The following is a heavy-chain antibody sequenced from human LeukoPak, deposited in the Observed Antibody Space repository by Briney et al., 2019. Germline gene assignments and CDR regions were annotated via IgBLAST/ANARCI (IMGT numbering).Heavy chain of an antibody. CDR2: ISSSSSYI. Sequence: GGSLRLSCAAPGFTFSSYSMNWVRQAPGKGLEWVSSISSSSSYIYYADSVKGRFTISRDNAKNSLYLQMNSLRAEDTAVYYCAKGRDYDSSGYYYDWFDPWGQGTLVTVSS. V-gene: IGHV3-21*04. J-gene: IGHJ5*02. CDR1: GFTFSSYS. D-gene: IGHD3-22*01. CDR3: AKGRDYDSSGYYYDWFDP.